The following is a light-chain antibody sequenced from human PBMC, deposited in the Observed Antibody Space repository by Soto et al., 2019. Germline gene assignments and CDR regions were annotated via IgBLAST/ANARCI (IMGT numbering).Light chain of an antibody. V-gene: IGKV1-12*01. J-gene: IGKJ4*01. CDR3: QPANSFPLT. CDR1: QDVSSW. CDR2: SAS. Sequence: DIQVTQSPSSVSASVGERVTITCRTSQDVSSWLAWYQQKPGKAPELLIYSASTLQTGVPSRFSGSGSGTDFTLTISSLQPEDFATYYCQPANSFPLTFGGGTKVEIK.